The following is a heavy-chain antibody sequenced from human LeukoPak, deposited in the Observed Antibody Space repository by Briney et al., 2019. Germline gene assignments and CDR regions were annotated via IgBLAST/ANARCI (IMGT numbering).Heavy chain of an antibody. J-gene: IGHJ5*02. Sequence: GASVKVSCKASGGTFSSYAISWVRQAPGQGLEWMGGIIPIFGTANYAQKFQGRATITTDESTSTAYMELSSLRSEDTAVYYCASSTYYYDSSGYYTRFDPWGQGTLVTVSS. V-gene: IGHV1-69*05. CDR2: IIPIFGTA. CDR1: GGTFSSYA. CDR3: ASSTYYYDSSGYYTRFDP. D-gene: IGHD3-22*01.